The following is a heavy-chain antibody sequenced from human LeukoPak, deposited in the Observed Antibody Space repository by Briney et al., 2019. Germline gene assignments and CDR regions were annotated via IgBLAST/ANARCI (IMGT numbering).Heavy chain of an antibody. CDR1: GDTFTNYG. J-gene: IGHJ3*01. CDR2: FSTYNGDT. D-gene: IGHD3-16*01. CDR3: AIGQGVITWVGADVYGV. Sequence: ASVKVSCKASGDTFTNYGINWVRQAPGQRPEWMGWFSTYNGDTKYAQKLKGRLTLTADTLKTTAYMELRTLISDDTATYYCAIGQGVITWVGADVYGVWGQGTTVIVSS. V-gene: IGHV1-18*01.